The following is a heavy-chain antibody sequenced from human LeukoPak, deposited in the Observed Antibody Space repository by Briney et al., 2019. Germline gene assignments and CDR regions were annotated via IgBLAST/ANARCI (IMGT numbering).Heavy chain of an antibody. D-gene: IGHD3-10*02. CDR1: GFTFDDYA. Sequence: GRSLRLSCAASGFTFDDYAMHWVRQAPGKGLEWVSGISWNSGSIGYADSVKGRFTISRDNAKNSLYLQMNSLRAEDTALYYCAKGLSARVHGRGLVVYWGRSTLLSVPS. J-gene: IGHJ2*01. V-gene: IGHV3-9*01. CDR3: AKGLSARVHGRGLVVY. CDR2: ISWNSGSI.